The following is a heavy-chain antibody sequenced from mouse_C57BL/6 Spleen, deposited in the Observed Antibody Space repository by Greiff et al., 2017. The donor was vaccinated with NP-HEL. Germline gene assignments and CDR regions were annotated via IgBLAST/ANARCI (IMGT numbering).Heavy chain of an antibody. CDR1: GYTFTSYW. CDR2: IDPSDSYT. Sequence: QVQLQQPGAELVRPGTSVKLSCKASGYTFTSYWMHWVKQRPGQGLEWIGVIDPSDSYTNYNQTFKGKATLTVDTSSSTAYMQLSSLTSEDSAVYYCARSGITTLMDDWGQGTSVTVSS. CDR3: ARSGITTLMDD. J-gene: IGHJ4*01. D-gene: IGHD1-1*01. V-gene: IGHV1-59*01.